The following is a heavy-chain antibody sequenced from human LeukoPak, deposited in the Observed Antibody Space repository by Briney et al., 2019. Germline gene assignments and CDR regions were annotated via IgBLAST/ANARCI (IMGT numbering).Heavy chain of an antibody. Sequence: GGSLRLSCAASGFTFRNYAMSWVRQAPGEGLEWVSLIGGQGTTTFYADSVKGRFTISRDNYKNTVYIQMNSLRVEDTAIYYCAKGNNYYDSSGHYDYWGQGTLVTVSS. J-gene: IGHJ4*02. CDR1: GFTFRNYA. D-gene: IGHD3-22*01. V-gene: IGHV3-23*01. CDR2: IGGQGTTT. CDR3: AKGNNYYDSSGHYDY.